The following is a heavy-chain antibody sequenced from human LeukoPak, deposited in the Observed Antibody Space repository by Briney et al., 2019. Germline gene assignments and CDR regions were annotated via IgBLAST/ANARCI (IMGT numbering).Heavy chain of an antibody. CDR3: ARGSSNWNNAFDI. D-gene: IGHD1-1*01. J-gene: IGHJ3*02. CDR1: GFTLTSDK. CDR2: FDTDGSST. Sequence: GGSLRLSCAVSGFTLTSDKMHWVRQAPGKGLVWVSRFDTDGSSTTYADSVRGRFTISRDNAKNTLYLQMNSLRAEDTAVYYCARGSSNWNNAFDIWGQGTMVTVFS. V-gene: IGHV3-74*01.